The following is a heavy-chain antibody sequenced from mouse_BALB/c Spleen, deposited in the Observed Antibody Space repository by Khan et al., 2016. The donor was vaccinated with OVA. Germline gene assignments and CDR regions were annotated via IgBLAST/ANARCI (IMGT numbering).Heavy chain of an antibody. Sequence: EVQLQESGPGLLKPSQSLSLTCTVTGYSITSDYAWNWIRQFPGNKLEWMGYINYSGSTNYNPALKSRISITRDTSKNQFFLQLNSVTTEDTATYYCARDGSRYNYAMDYWGQGTSVTVSS. J-gene: IGHJ4*01. V-gene: IGHV3-2*02. CDR1: GYSITSDYA. D-gene: IGHD2-3*01. CDR3: ARDGSRYNYAMDY. CDR2: INYSGST.